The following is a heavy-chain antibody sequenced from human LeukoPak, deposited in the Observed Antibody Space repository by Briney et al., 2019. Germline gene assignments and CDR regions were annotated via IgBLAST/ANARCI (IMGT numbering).Heavy chain of an antibody. D-gene: IGHD3-10*01. CDR2: INPSGGST. V-gene: IGHV1-46*01. CDR3: ARDPGSNWFDP. Sequence: ASVKVSGKASGYTLTSYYMHWVRQAPGQGLEWMGIINPSGGSTSYAQKFQGRVTMTRDTSTSTAYMELSSLISDDTAVYYCARDPGSNWFDPWGQGTLVTVSS. J-gene: IGHJ5*02. CDR1: GYTLTSYY.